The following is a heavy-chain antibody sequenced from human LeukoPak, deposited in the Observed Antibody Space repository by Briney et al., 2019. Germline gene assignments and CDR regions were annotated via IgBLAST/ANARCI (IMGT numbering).Heavy chain of an antibody. CDR2: ISGSGDTT. J-gene: IGHJ4*02. Sequence: GGSLRLSCAASGFIFSDYVMSWVRQAPGKGLECVSVISGSGDTTYYADSVKGRFTIARDNSKNTLYLQMDSLRLDDTALYYCAKHLWRDLLWFGEGYYFGSWGQGTLVTVSS. V-gene: IGHV3-23*01. CDR3: AKHLWRDLLWFGEGYYFGS. D-gene: IGHD3-10*01. CDR1: GFIFSDYV.